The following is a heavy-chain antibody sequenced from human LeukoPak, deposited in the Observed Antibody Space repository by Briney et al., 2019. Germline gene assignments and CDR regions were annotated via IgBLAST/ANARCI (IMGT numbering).Heavy chain of an antibody. J-gene: IGHJ3*02. V-gene: IGHV3-30*18. CDR2: ILYDGNNK. CDR1: DFSFSNYG. Sequence: PGRSLRLSCAASDFSFSNYGMHWVRQAPGKGLEWVAVILYDGNNKHYAESVKGRFTISRDNSKNTLFLEMISLRAEDTAIYYCAKGYNWNYLGAFDMWGQGTMVTVSS. CDR3: AKGYNWNYLGAFDM. D-gene: IGHD1-7*01.